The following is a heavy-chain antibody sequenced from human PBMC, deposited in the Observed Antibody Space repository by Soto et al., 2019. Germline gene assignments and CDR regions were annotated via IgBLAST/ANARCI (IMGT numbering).Heavy chain of an antibody. V-gene: IGHV4-39*02. CDR3: AIPPPIEVAGPDY. CDR1: GGSISGSPYH. J-gene: IGHJ4*02. D-gene: IGHD6-19*01. CDR2: IDDSGKV. Sequence: PSETLSLTCTVSGGSISGSPYHWGWIRQPPGKGLEWIGSIDDSGKVYYNPSLTGRATLLVDTSKNRFSLNLNSATAADTAVYYCAIPPPIEVAGPDYWGQGTLVTVSS.